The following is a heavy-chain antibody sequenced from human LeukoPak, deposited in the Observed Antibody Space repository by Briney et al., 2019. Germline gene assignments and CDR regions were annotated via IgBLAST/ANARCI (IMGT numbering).Heavy chain of an antibody. CDR2: INPNSGGT. CDR1: GYTFTSNN. Sequence: GASVKVSCKASGYTFTSNNMHWVRQAPRQGLERMGWINPNSGGTNYAQTFQSRVTMTRDTSISTAYMELSRLRCVETAVYYCARSPHLYDSSGYFDYWGQGTLDTVSS. V-gene: IGHV1-2*02. J-gene: IGHJ4*02. D-gene: IGHD3-22*01. CDR3: ARSPHLYDSSGYFDY.